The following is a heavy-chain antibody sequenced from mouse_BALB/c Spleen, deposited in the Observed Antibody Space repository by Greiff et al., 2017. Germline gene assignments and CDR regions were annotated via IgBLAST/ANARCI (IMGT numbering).Heavy chain of an antibody. CDR1: GFSLTGYG. CDR3: ARDYYYGSSDYAMDY. J-gene: IGHJ4*01. CDR2: IWGDGST. Sequence: VKVVESGPGLVAPSQSLSITCTVSGFSLTGYGVNWVRQPPGKGLEWLGMIWGDGSTDYNSALKSRLSISKDNSKSQVFLKMNSLQTDDTARYYCARDYYYGSSDYAMDYWGQGTSVTVSS. V-gene: IGHV2-6-7*01. D-gene: IGHD1-1*01.